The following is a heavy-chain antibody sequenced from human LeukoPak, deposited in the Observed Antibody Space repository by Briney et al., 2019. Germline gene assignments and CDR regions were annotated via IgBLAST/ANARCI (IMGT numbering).Heavy chain of an antibody. V-gene: IGHV3-15*01. CDR3: AKGYDILTGFVDY. Sequence: GGSLRLSCAASGFTFSNAWMSWVRQAPGKGLEWVGRIKSKTDGGTTDYAAPVKGRFTISRDDSKNTLYLQMNSLKTEDTAVYYCAKGYDILTGFVDYWGQGTLVTVSS. J-gene: IGHJ4*02. CDR1: GFTFSNAW. CDR2: IKSKTDGGTT. D-gene: IGHD3-9*01.